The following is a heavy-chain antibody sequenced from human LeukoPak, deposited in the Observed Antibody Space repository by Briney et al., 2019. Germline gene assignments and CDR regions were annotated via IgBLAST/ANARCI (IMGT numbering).Heavy chain of an antibody. J-gene: IGHJ6*02. CDR2: IYTSGST. Sequence: SETLSLTCTVSGGSISSYYWSWIRQPAGKGLEWIGRIYTSGSTNYNPSLKSRVTISVDTSKNQFSLKLSSVTAADTAVYYCARKIPYYDFWSGYSSGMDVWGQGTTVTVSS. CDR1: GGSISSYY. V-gene: IGHV4-4*07. D-gene: IGHD3-3*01. CDR3: ARKIPYYDFWSGYSSGMDV.